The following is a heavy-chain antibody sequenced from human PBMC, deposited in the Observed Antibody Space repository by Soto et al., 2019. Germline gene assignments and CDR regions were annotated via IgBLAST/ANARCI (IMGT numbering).Heavy chain of an antibody. Sequence: GGSLRLSCAASGFSFNDHAMHWVRQAPGKGLEWVAVVSYDGNTKQYADSVKGRFTISRDTSNNTLYLQMNSLTTEDTGVYYCARDRPYGDPNWFDPWGQGTLVTVSS. CDR2: VSYDGNTK. CDR3: ARDRPYGDPNWFDP. V-gene: IGHV3-30-3*01. D-gene: IGHD4-17*01. CDR1: GFSFNDHA. J-gene: IGHJ5*02.